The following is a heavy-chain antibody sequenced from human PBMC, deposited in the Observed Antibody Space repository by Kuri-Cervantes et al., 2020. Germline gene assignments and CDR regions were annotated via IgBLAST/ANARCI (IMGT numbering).Heavy chain of an antibody. V-gene: IGHV3-30*03. J-gene: IGHJ4*02. CDR3: ARVSKGVWDYDFWSGYYFDY. Sequence: GGSLRLSCAASGFTFSSYGMHWVRQAPGKGLEWVAVISYDGSNKYYADSVKGRFTISRDNSKNTLCLQMNSLRAEDTAVYYCARVSKGVWDYDFWSGYYFDYWGQGTLVTVSS. D-gene: IGHD3-3*01. CDR1: GFTFSSYG. CDR2: ISYDGSNK.